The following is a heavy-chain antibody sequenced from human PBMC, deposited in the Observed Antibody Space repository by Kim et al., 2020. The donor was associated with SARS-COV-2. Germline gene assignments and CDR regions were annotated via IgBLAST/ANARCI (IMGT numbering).Heavy chain of an antibody. V-gene: IGHV4-34*01. D-gene: IGHD6-13*01. CDR1: GGSFSGYY. CDR2: INHSGIT. Sequence: SETLSLTCAVYGGSFSGYYWSWIRQPPGKGLEWIGEINHSGITNYNPSLKSRVTISVDTSKNQFSLKLSSVTAADTAVYYCARDSLGSAAAGTDIWGQGTMVTVSS. CDR3: ARDSLGSAAAGTDI. J-gene: IGHJ3*02.